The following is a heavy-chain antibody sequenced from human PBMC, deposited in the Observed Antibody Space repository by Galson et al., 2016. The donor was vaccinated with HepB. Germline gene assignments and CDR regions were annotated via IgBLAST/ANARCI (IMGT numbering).Heavy chain of an antibody. CDR3: ARDPSGSLDY. CDR1: GFTFNNYD. Sequence: SLRLSCAASGFTFNNYDMHWFRQAPGKGLEWVSGISSSSDNKVYAESVKGRFTISRDNAKNSLYLQMNSLRAEGTAVYYCARDPSGSLDYWGQGILVTVSS. CDR2: ISSSSDNK. V-gene: IGHV3-21*01. J-gene: IGHJ4*02. D-gene: IGHD1-26*01.